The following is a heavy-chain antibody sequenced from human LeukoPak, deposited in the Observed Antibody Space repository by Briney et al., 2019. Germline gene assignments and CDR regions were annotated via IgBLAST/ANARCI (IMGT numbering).Heavy chain of an antibody. V-gene: IGHV3-7*01. CDR1: GFTFSDYW. Sequence: PGGSLRLSCVASGFTFSDYWMTWVRQAPGKGLEWVANIKEDGSVKYYVDSVKVRFSISRDNAKNSLYLQLNSLRVEDTAVYYCATEGTDGRGSFGRFDSWGQGTLVTVSP. CDR2: IKEDGSVK. D-gene: IGHD3-10*01. CDR3: ATEGTDGRGSFGRFDS. J-gene: IGHJ5*01.